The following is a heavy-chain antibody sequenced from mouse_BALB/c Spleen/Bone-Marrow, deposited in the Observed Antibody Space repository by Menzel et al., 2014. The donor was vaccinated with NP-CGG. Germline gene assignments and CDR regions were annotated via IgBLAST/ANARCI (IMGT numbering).Heavy chain of an antibody. CDR1: GYAFTNYN. D-gene: IGHD1-1*01. V-gene: IGHV1S135*01. Sequence: VQLKESGPELVKPGASVKVSCKASGYAFTNYNMYWVKQSHGKSLEWIGYNDPYSGGTNYNQKFKGKATLTVDKSSSPAYMHLNSLTSEDSAVYYCARLGTTAVPDYWGQGTTLTVSS. CDR2: NDPYSGGT. J-gene: IGHJ2*01. CDR3: ARLGTTAVPDY.